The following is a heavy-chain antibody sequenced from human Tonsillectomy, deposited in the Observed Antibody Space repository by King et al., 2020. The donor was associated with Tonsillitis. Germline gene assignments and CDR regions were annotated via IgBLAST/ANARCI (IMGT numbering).Heavy chain of an antibody. J-gene: IGHJ4*02. CDR1: GFTVNNYG. CDR2: MWYVGRNI. D-gene: IGHD3-22*01. Sequence: VQLVESGGGVVQPGRSLGLSCAASGFTVNNYGMHWVRQAPGKGLEWVAVMWYVGRNIFYADSVKGRFTISRDNSENTLYLQMNSLRAEDTAVYYCARTYFYDSSGLHFDYWGQGSLVTVSS. CDR3: ARTYFYDSSGLHFDY. V-gene: IGHV3-33*01.